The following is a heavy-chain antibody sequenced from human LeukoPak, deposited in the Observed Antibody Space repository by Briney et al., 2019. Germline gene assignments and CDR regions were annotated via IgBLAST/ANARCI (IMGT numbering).Heavy chain of an antibody. D-gene: IGHD5-18*01. CDR3: ARNPSPRGYSYGSYNWFDP. CDR1: GYTFTSYG. J-gene: IGHJ5*02. Sequence: ASVKVSCKASGYTFTSYGISWVRQAPGQGLEWMGWISAYNGNTNYAQKLQGRVTMTTDTSTSTAYMELRSLRSDDTAVYYCARNPSPRGYSYGSYNWFDPWGQGTLVTVSS. CDR2: ISAYNGNT. V-gene: IGHV1-18*01.